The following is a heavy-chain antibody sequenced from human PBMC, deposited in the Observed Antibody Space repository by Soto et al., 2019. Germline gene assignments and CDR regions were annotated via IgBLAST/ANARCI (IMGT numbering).Heavy chain of an antibody. CDR1: GGSISSGGYY. Sequence: SETLSLTCTVSGGSISSGGYYWSWIRQHPGKGLEWIGYIYYSGSTYYNPSLKSRVTISVDTSKNQFSLKLSSVTAADTAVYYCARELSAVNWFDPWGEGTLVTVSS. CDR2: IYYSGST. J-gene: IGHJ5*02. V-gene: IGHV4-31*03. CDR3: ARELSAVNWFDP.